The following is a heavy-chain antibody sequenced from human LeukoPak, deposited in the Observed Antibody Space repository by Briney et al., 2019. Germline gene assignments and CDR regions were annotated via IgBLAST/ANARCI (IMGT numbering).Heavy chain of an antibody. V-gene: IGHV3-15*01. CDR2: IKSKTDGGTT. J-gene: IGHJ5*02. CDR1: GFTSSNAW. D-gene: IGHD6-13*01. CDR3: TTDLIAAAGGP. Sequence: GGSLRLSCAASGFTSSNAWMSWVRQAPGKGLEWVGRIKSKTDGGTTDYAAPVKGRFTISRDDSKNTLYLQMNSLKTEDTAVYYCTTDLIAAAGGPWGPGTLVTVSS.